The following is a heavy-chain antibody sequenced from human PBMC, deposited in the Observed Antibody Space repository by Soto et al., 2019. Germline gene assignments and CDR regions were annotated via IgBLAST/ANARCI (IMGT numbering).Heavy chain of an antibody. D-gene: IGHD3-3*01. J-gene: IGHJ6*02. CDR3: AGNTIFGVVADYYYYGMDV. V-gene: IGHV4-4*07. CDR2: IYTSGST. Sequence: SETLSLTCTVSGGSISSYYWSWIRQPAGKGLEWIGRIYTSGSTNYNPSLKSRVTMSVDTSKNQFSLKLSSVTAADTAVYYCAGNTIFGVVADYYYYGMDVWGQGTTVTVSS. CDR1: GGSISSYY.